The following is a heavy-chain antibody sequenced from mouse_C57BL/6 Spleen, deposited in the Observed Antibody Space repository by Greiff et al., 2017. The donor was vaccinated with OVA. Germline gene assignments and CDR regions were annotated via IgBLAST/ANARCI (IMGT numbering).Heavy chain of an antibody. D-gene: IGHD2-3*01. CDR1: GYTFTSYW. V-gene: IGHV1-64*01. J-gene: IGHJ4*01. Sequence: QVQLHQSGAELVKPGASVKLSCKASGYTFTSYWMHWVKQRPGQGLEWIGMIHPNSGSTNYNEKFKSKATLTVDKSSSTAYMQLSSLTSEDSAVYYCARGDGYHYAMDYWGQGTSVTVSS. CDR2: IHPNSGST. CDR3: ARGDGYHYAMDY.